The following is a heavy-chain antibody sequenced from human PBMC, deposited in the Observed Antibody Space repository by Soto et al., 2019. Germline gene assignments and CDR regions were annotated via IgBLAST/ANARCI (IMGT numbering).Heavy chain of an antibody. Sequence: QVQVQESGPGLVKPSQTLSLQCRVSGGSIGSRDYYWSWIRQHPEKVLEWIGSIYYNGNTDYNPSLRGRPTISLDTSMNEFSLKLTSVTAADTDVYYCARDKGGAALQGYGMDVLGQGTTVTVS. V-gene: IGHV4-31*02. CDR1: GGSIGSRDYY. J-gene: IGHJ6*02. CDR3: ARDKGGAALQGYGMDV. CDR2: IYYNGNT. D-gene: IGHD2-21*02.